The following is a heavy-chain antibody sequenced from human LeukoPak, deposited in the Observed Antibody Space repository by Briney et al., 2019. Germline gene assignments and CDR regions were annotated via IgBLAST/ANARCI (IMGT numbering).Heavy chain of an antibody. D-gene: IGHD5-18*01. Sequence: GESLKISCKCSGYSFSSNWVGWVRQEPGKGLEWMGIIYPDDSDTRYSPSFRGQVTISADKSISTAYLQWSSLKASDTAIYCCARHGKYSSGYRYFDSWGQGTLVTVSS. J-gene: IGHJ4*02. CDR2: IYPDDSDT. CDR3: ARHGKYSSGYRYFDS. CDR1: GYSFSSNW. V-gene: IGHV5-51*01.